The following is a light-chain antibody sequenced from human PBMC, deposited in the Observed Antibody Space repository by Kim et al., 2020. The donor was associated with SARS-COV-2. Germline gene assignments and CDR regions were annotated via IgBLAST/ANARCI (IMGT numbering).Light chain of an antibody. Sequence: CPRGKAPPPCRASRSGSSNYFAWYHQQPGQPPSRLLYCASSRATGVPDRFIGSGSARHFSLTITRRGRPDFVVYYCQQYSSSPATFGQGTKVDIK. CDR3: QQYSSSPAT. V-gene: IGKV3-20*01. CDR2: CAS. J-gene: IGKJ1*01. CDR1: RSGSSNY.